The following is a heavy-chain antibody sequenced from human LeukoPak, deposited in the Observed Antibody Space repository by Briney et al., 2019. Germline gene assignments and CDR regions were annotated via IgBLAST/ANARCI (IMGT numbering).Heavy chain of an antibody. CDR2: INPNSGGT. Sequence: ASVKVSCKASGYTFTGYYMHWVRQAPGQGLEWMGWINPNSGGTNYAQKFQGRVTMTRDTSISTAYMELSRLRSDDTAVYYCARDTPYYDSSGYYWGQGTLVTVSS. J-gene: IGHJ4*02. CDR3: ARDTPYYDSSGYY. D-gene: IGHD3-22*01. CDR1: GYTFTGYY. V-gene: IGHV1-2*02.